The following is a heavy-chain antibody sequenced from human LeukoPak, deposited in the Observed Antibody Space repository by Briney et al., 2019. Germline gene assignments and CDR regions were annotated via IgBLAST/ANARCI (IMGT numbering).Heavy chain of an antibody. CDR1: GGSISSYY. D-gene: IGHD6-6*01. CDR2: IYTSGST. CDR3: ARSIAARPPPYYFDY. Sequence: SETLSLTCTVSGGSISSYYWSWIRQPAGKGLEWIVRIYTSGSTNYNPSLKSRVTMSVDTSKNQFSLKLSSVTAADTAVYYCARSIAARPPPYYFDYWGKGTLVTVSS. J-gene: IGHJ4*02. V-gene: IGHV4-4*07.